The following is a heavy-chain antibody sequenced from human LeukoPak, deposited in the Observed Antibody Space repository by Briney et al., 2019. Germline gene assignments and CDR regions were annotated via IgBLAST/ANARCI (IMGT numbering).Heavy chain of an antibody. Sequence: SGGSLRLSCAASGFSISSYWMHWVRQVPGKGLEWVSGISWHTGTTGYAESVKGRFTISSDSAKNSLYPQMDSLRVEDTALYYCAKSGRKYYPVLGLDFWGQGALVTVSS. D-gene: IGHD1-26*01. CDR3: AKSGRKYYPVLGLDF. CDR2: ISWHTGTT. CDR1: GFSISSYW. J-gene: IGHJ4*02. V-gene: IGHV3-9*01.